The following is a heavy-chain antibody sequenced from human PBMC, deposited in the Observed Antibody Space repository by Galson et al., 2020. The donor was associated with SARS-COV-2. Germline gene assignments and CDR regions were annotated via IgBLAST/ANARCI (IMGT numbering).Heavy chain of an antibody. J-gene: IGHJ5*02. Sequence: SETLSLTCTVSGGSISSYYWSWIRQPPGKGLEWIGYIYYSGSTNYNPSLKSRVTISVDTSKNQFSLKLSSVTAADTAVYYCARDLIDGVTSLCWFVPWGQGTLVTVSS. CDR2: IYYSGST. CDR1: GGSISSYY. V-gene: IGHV4-59*01. D-gene: IGHD3-16*01. CDR3: ARDLIDGVTSLCWFVP.